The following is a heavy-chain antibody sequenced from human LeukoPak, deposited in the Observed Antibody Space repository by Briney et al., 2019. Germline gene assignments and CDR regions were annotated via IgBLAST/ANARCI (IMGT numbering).Heavy chain of an antibody. D-gene: IGHD6-13*01. V-gene: IGHV3-64*01. CDR3: AKSAIAAAGFYYYYYGMDV. Sequence: GGSLRLSCAASGSTFSSYAMHWVRQAPGKGLEYVSAISSNGGSTYYANSVKGRFTISRDNSKNTLYLQMGSLRAEDMAVYYCAKSAIAAAGFYYYYYGMDVWGQGTTVTVSS. CDR2: ISSNGGST. CDR1: GSTFSSYA. J-gene: IGHJ6*02.